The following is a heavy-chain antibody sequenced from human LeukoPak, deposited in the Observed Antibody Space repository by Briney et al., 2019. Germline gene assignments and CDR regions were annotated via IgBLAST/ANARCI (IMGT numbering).Heavy chain of an antibody. J-gene: IGHJ6*03. V-gene: IGHV4-38-2*01. CDR3: ARQGGSSSPYYYYYMDV. D-gene: IGHD2-2*01. CDR1: GYSISSGYY. Sequence: SETLSLTCAVSGYSISSGYYWGWFRQPPGKGLEWIGCNYHSGNTYYNPSLKSRVSISVDTSKNQFSLKLNSVTAADTAVYFCARQGGSSSPYYYYYMDVWGKGTTVTVSS. CDR2: NYHSGNT.